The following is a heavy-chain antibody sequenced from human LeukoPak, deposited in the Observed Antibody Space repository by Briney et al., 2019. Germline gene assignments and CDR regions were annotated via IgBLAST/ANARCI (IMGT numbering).Heavy chain of an antibody. CDR1: GFTFSSYG. CDR2: IRYDGSNK. Sequence: GGSLRLSCAASGFTFSSYGMHWVRQAPGKGLEWVAFIRYDGSNKYYADSVKGRFTISRDNSKNTLYLQMNSLRAEDTAVYYCAKDVSLVGATLDYWGQGTLVTVSS. J-gene: IGHJ4*02. D-gene: IGHD1-26*01. CDR3: AKDVSLVGATLDY. V-gene: IGHV3-30*02.